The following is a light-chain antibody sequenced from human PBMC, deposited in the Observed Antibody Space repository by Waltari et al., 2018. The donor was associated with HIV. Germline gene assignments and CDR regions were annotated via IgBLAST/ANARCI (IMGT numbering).Light chain of an antibody. Sequence: NFMLTQSHTVSESPGKTVTISCTGSSCSIASHSVQWYQQRPGSAPTTVIYEDNQRPSWVPDRFSGSIDSAANSASLTISGLKTEDEADYYCQSYDSSNHWVFGGGTKLTVL. CDR2: EDN. J-gene: IGLJ3*02. V-gene: IGLV6-57*02. CDR1: SCSIASHS. CDR3: QSYDSSNHWV.